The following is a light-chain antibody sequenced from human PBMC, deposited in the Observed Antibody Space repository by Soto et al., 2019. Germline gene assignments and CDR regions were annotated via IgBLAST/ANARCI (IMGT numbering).Light chain of an antibody. V-gene: IGKV3-20*01. CDR3: QQYGSSLYT. CDR2: GAS. J-gene: IGKJ2*01. CDR1: QSVSSSY. Sequence: EIVLTQSPGTLSLSPGERATLSCRASQSVSSSYLAWYQKKPGQAPRLLIYGASSRATGIPDRFSGSGSGTYFTRTISRLEPEDFAVYYWQQYGSSLYTFGQGTKLEIK.